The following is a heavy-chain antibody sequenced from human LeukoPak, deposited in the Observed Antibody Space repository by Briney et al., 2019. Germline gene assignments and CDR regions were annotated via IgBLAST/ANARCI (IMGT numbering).Heavy chain of an antibody. J-gene: IGHJ4*02. V-gene: IGHV3-13*01. CDR1: GFTFSSYD. D-gene: IGHD5-24*01. CDR2: IGTAGDT. Sequence: GGSLRLSCAASGFTFSSYDMHWVRQATGKGLEWVSAIGTAGDTYYPGSVKGRFTISRENAKNSLYLQMDSLRAEDTAVYYCARGENNYFFDYWGQGTLVTVSS. CDR3: ARGENNYFFDY.